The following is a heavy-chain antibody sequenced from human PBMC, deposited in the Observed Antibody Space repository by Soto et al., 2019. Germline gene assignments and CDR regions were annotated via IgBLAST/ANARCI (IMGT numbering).Heavy chain of an antibody. D-gene: IGHD4-4*01. CDR2: ISAYNGNT. J-gene: IGHJ6*02. CDR1: GYTFTSYG. CDR3: ARDGSDYRPLYYYYGMDV. V-gene: IGHV1-18*04. Sequence: GASVKVSCKASGYTFTSYGISWVRQAPGQGLEWMGWISAYNGNTNYAQKLQGRVTMTTDTSTSTAYMELRSLRSDDTAVYYCARDGSDYRPLYYYYGMDVWGQGTTVTVSS.